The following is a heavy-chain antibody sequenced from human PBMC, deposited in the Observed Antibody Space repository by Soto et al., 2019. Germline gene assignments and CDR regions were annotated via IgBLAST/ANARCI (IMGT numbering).Heavy chain of an antibody. D-gene: IGHD1-26*01. V-gene: IGHV3-74*01. CDR3: ARGVRSGSYPYYVYAMDV. CDR1: GFTFNIYW. CDR2: INSDASST. J-gene: IGHJ6*02. Sequence: EVQLVESGGGLVQPGGSLRLSCAASGFTFNIYWMHWVRQAPGKGLVWVARINSDASSTNYADSVKGRFTISRDNAKNTLYLQMNSVRVEDTDVYYCARGVRSGSYPYYVYAMDVWGQGTRVTVSS.